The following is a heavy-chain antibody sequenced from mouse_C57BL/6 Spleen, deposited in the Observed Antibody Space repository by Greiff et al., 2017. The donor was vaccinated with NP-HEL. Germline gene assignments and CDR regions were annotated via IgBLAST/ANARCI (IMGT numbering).Heavy chain of an antibody. CDR3: AREGDFTTYYFDY. J-gene: IGHJ2*01. V-gene: IGHV1-55*01. D-gene: IGHD5-5*01. CDR2: IYPGSGST. CDR1: GYTFTSYW. Sequence: QVQLQQPGAELVKPGASVKMSCKASGYTFTSYWITWVKQRPGQGLEWIGDIYPGSGSTNYNEKLKSKATLTVDTSSSTAYMQLSSLTSEDSAVYYCAREGDFTTYYFDYWGQGTTLTVSS.